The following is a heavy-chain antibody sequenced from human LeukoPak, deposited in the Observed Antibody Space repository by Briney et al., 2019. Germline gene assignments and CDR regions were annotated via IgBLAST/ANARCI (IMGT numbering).Heavy chain of an antibody. D-gene: IGHD6-13*01. V-gene: IGHV4-39*01. CDR1: GGSISSSSYY. CDR2: IYYSGST. Sequence: SETLSLTCTVSGGSISSSSYYWGWIRQPPGKGLEWIGSIYYSGSTYYNPSLKSRVTISVDTSKNQFSLKLSSVTAADTAVYYCARLRSSRSFDIWGQGTMVTVSS. CDR3: ARLRSSRSFDI. J-gene: IGHJ3*02.